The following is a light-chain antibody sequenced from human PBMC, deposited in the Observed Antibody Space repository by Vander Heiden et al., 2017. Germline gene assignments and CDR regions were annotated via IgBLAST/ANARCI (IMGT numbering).Light chain of an antibody. CDR3: LLFYSGPSV. V-gene: IGLV7-46*01. CDR1: TGAVTSGHY. Sequence: QAVVTQEPSLPVSPGGTVTLTCGASTGAVTSGHYPYWFQQKPGQAPRTLIYDASNKHSWTPARFSGSLLGGKAALTLSGAQPEDEAEYYCLLFYSGPSVFGGGTQLTVL. J-gene: IGLJ7*01. CDR2: DAS.